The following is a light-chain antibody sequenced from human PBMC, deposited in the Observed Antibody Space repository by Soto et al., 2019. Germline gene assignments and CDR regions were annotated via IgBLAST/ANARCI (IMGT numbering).Light chain of an antibody. CDR3: QQLHSYPIT. J-gene: IGKJ5*01. CDR1: QNITNN. CDR2: AAS. Sequence: DIQMTQSPSSLSASIGDRVTITCQASQNITNNLSWYQQKAGKAPKPLIYAASTLQSGVSSRFSGSGSGTDFTLTISSLQPEDSAIYYCQQLHSYPITFGHGTRLEIK. V-gene: IGKV1-9*01.